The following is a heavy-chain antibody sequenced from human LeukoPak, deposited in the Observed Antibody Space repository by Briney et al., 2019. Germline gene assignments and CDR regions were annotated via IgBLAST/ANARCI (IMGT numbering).Heavy chain of an antibody. CDR1: GGTFSSYA. J-gene: IGHJ4*02. CDR2: IIPIFGTA. D-gene: IGHD1-1*01. Sequence: GSSVKVSCKASGGTFSSYAISWVRQAPGQGPEWMGGIIPIFGTASYAQKFQGRVTITADESTSTAYMELSSLRSEDTAVYYCARPLTTNALDYWGQGTLVTVSS. CDR3: ARPLTTNALDY. V-gene: IGHV1-69*01.